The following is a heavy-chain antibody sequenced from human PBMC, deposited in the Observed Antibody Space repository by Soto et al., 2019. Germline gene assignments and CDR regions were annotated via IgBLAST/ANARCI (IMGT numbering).Heavy chain of an antibody. D-gene: IGHD4-17*01. CDR3: ARAKYGDNWFDP. V-gene: IGHV4-34*01. CDR2: IYYSGNT. CDR1: GGSFSGYY. J-gene: IGHJ5*02. Sequence: SETLSLTCAVYGGSFSGYYWSWIRQPPGKGLEWIGSIYYSGNTYYNPSLKSRVTISADTSKNQFSLKLSSVTAADTAVYYCARAKYGDNWFDPWGKGTRVTVSS.